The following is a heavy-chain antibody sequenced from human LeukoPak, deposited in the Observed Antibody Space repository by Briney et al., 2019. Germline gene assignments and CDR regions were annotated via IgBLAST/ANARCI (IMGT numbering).Heavy chain of an antibody. D-gene: IGHD3-10*01. CDR2: INHSGST. V-gene: IGHV4-38-2*02. CDR1: GYSISNNFY. CDR3: ARRMVRGVISFWFDP. J-gene: IGHJ5*02. Sequence: SETLSLTCTVSGYSISNNFYWAWIRQSPGKGLEWIVSINHSGSTNYNPSLKSRVTISVDTSKNQFSLKLSSVTAADTAVYYCARRMVRGVISFWFDPWGQGTLVTVSS.